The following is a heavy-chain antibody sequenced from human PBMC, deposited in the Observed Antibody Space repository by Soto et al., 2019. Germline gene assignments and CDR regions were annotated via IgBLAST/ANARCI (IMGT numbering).Heavy chain of an antibody. J-gene: IGHJ3*02. CDR2: IYYSGST. D-gene: IGHD6-6*01. CDR1: GGSISSGDYY. V-gene: IGHV4-30-4*01. CDR3: ARYSSSSYDAFDI. Sequence: QVQLQESGPGLVKPSQTLSLTCTVSGGSISSGDYYWSWIRQPPGKGLEWIGYIYYSGSTYYNPSLKSRVTISVDTSKNQFSLKLSTVTAADTAVYYCARYSSSSYDAFDIWGQGTMVTVSS.